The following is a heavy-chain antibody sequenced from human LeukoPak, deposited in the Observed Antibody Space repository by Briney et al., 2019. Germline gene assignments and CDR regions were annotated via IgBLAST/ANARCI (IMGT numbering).Heavy chain of an antibody. Sequence: PGESLRLSCAASRFTFSGYGMHWVRQAPGKGLEWVAVIWYDGSKKYYADSVKGRFTISRDNSKNTLYLQMNSLRAEDTAVYYCARRDGDNDRGFDYWGQGTLVTVSS. D-gene: IGHD4-17*01. V-gene: IGHV3-33*01. CDR2: IWYDGSKK. CDR1: RFTFSGYG. CDR3: ARRDGDNDRGFDY. J-gene: IGHJ4*02.